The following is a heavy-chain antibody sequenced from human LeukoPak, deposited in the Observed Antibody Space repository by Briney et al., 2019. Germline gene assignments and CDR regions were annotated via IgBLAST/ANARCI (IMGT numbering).Heavy chain of an antibody. V-gene: IGHV3-30-3*01. CDR2: ISYDGSNK. J-gene: IGHJ4*02. D-gene: IGHD2-15*01. CDR1: GFTFSSYA. Sequence: PGGSLRLSCAASGFTFSSYAMHWVRKAPGKGLEWVAVISYDGSNKYYADSVKGRFTISRDNSKNTLYLQMNSLRAEDTAVYYCARGYCSGGSCYFDYWGQGTLVTVSS. CDR3: ARGYCSGGSCYFDY.